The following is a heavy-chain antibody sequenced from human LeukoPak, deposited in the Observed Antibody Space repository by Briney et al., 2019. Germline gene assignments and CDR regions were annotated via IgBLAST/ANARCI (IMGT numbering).Heavy chain of an antibody. CDR3: AREGRYDSSGYYYRWYFDY. V-gene: IGHV4-34*01. Sequence: SETLSLTCAVYGGSFSGYYWSWIRQPPGKGLEWIGEINHSGSTNYNPSLKSRVTISVDTSKNQFSLKLSSVTAADTAVYYCAREGRYDSSGYYYRWYFDYWGQGTLVTVSS. CDR2: INHSGST. J-gene: IGHJ4*02. D-gene: IGHD3-22*01. CDR1: GGSFSGYY.